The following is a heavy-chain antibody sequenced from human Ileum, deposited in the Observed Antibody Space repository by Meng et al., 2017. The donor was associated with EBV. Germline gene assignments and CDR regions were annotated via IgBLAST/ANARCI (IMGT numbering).Heavy chain of an antibody. CDR3: ARGWDTAMDSG. D-gene: IGHD5-18*01. Sequence: QVQLQGAVPRLVKPSATPPLTCPVSGGSVSISSSYWRWSRQPPGKGLEWFGYIYYSGTTNYNPSLESRVTISVDTSKNQFSLKLRSVAASDTAVYYCARGWDTAMDSGWGQGTLVTVSS. J-gene: IGHJ4*02. CDR2: IYYSGTT. V-gene: IGHV4-61*01. CDR1: GGSVSISSSY.